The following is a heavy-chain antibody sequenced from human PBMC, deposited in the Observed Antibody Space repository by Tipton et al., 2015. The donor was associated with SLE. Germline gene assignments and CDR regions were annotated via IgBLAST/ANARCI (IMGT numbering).Heavy chain of an antibody. V-gene: IGHV4-34*01. CDR1: GGFLRDYF. J-gene: IGHJ4*02. CDR3: VRGPRGSSGYPS. Sequence: TLSLTCDVYGGFLRDYFWSWIRQPPGKGLEWIGEIDQSGSTNYNPSLKSRVTMSGDTSKKEFSLKLISVTAADTAVYYCVRGPRGSSGYPSWGRGTLVTVSS. CDR2: IDQSGST. D-gene: IGHD3-22*01.